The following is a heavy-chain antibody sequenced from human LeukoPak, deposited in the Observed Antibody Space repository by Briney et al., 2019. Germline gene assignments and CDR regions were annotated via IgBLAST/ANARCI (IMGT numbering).Heavy chain of an antibody. V-gene: IGHV1-8*01. J-gene: IGHJ6*03. D-gene: IGHD6-19*01. Sequence: ASVKVSCKASGYTFTSYDINWVRQATGQGLEWMGWMNPNSGNTGYAQKFQGRVTMTRNTSISTAYMELSSLRSEDTAVYYCARGSSGLFNYYYYMDVWGKGPRSPSP. CDR3: ARGSSGLFNYYYYMDV. CDR1: GYTFTSYD. CDR2: MNPNSGNT.